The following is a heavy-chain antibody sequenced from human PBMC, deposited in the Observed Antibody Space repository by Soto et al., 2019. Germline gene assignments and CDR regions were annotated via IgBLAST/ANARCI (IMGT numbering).Heavy chain of an antibody. J-gene: IGHJ4*02. D-gene: IGHD3-10*01. CDR1: GGSVSSGSYY. CDR2: IYYSGST. V-gene: IGHV4-61*01. CDR3: ASGRFMGY. Sequence: QVQLQESGPGLVKPSETLSLTCTVSGGSVSSGSYYWSWIRQPPGKGLEWIGYIYYSGSTNYNPSLKSRVTISVDTSKNQFSLKLSSVTAADTAVHYCASGRFMGYWGQGTLVTVSS.